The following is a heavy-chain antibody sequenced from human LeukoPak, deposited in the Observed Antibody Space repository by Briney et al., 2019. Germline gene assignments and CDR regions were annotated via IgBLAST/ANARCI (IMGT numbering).Heavy chain of an antibody. J-gene: IGHJ6*03. D-gene: IGHD6-25*01. V-gene: IGHV3-33*01. Sequence: ERSLRLSCAASGFTFSSYGMHWVRQAPGKGLEWVAVIWYDGSNKYYADSVKGRFTISRDNSKNTLYLQMNSLRAEDTAVYYCARGPAQPYYYYYMDVWGKGTTVTVSS. CDR3: ARGPAQPYYYYYMDV. CDR1: GFTFSSYG. CDR2: IWYDGSNK.